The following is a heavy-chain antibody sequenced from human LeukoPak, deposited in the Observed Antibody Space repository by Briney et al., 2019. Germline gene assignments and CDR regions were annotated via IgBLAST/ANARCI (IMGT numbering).Heavy chain of an antibody. J-gene: IGHJ5*02. V-gene: IGHV4-59*01. CDR3: ARGIAARPSWFDP. CDR2: IYYSGST. Sequence: PSETLSLTCTVSGGSISSYYWSWLRQPPGKGLEWIGYIYYSGSTNYNPSLKSRVTISVDTSKNQFSLKLSSVTAADTAVYYCARGIAARPSWFDPWGQGTLVTVSS. CDR1: GGSISSYY. D-gene: IGHD6-6*01.